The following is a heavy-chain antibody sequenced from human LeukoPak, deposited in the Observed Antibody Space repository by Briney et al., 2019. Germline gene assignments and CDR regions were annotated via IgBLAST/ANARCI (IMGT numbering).Heavy chain of an antibody. D-gene: IGHD3-3*01. Sequence: SETLSLTCTVSGGSISNNNHYWGWIRQPPEKGLEWIGSIYNSGSAYNNPSLKSRVTISVDTSKNQFSLKLSSVTAADTVVYYCARDRDDFWSGYFSWGQGTLVTVSS. CDR1: GGSISNNNHY. J-gene: IGHJ4*02. CDR3: ARDRDDFWSGYFS. CDR2: IYNSGSA. V-gene: IGHV4-39*07.